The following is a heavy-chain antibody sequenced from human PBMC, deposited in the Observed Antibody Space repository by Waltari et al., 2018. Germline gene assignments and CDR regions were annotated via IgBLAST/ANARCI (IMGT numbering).Heavy chain of an antibody. CDR2: INRNGST. D-gene: IGHD4-4*01. Sequence: QVQLQQWGAGLLKPSETLSLTCAVYGGSFSGYSWSGIRQPPGKGLEWIWEINRNGSTNNNPSLKSRVTISVDTSKNQFSLKLSAVTAADTAVYYCARGEGATGYWGQGTLVTVSS. V-gene: IGHV4-34*01. J-gene: IGHJ4*02. CDR1: GGSFSGYS. CDR3: ARGEGATGY.